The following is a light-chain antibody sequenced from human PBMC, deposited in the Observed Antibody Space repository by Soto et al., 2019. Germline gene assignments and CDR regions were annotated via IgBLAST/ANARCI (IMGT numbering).Light chain of an antibody. CDR3: QQYVNWPPWT. CDR2: GAS. J-gene: IGKJ1*01. V-gene: IGKV3-15*01. CDR1: QSVNSQ. Sequence: EIVMTQSPATLSVSPGERATLSCRASQSVNSQLAWYQQKPGQAPRLLIYGASTRATGFPARFSGSGSGTEFTLTISSLQSEDSAVYYCQQYVNWPPWTFGQGTKVEIK.